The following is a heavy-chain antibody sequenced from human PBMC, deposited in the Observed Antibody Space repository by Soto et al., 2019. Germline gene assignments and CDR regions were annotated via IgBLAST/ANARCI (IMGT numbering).Heavy chain of an antibody. CDR1: GYTFTSYG. J-gene: IGHJ4*02. Sequence: APVKVYCKASGYTFTSYGISWVRQEHGQGLEWMGWISAYNGNTNYAQKLQGRVTMTTDTSMSTAYMELRSLRSDDTSVYYCVRGNDSSGYYFGYWGQGTLVTVSS. D-gene: IGHD3-22*01. CDR3: VRGNDSSGYYFGY. V-gene: IGHV1-18*04. CDR2: ISAYNGNT.